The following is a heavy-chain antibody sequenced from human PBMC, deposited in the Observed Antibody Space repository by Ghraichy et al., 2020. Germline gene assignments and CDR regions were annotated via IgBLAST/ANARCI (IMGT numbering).Heavy chain of an antibody. V-gene: IGHV1-2*02. D-gene: IGHD5-12*01. CDR1: GYSVTDHD. CDR3: ARDKDLGYSGYDSFDP. Sequence: AAVKVSCKACGYSVTDHDIHWVRQARGQGLEWMGWIDPNTGRTNYVQKFQGRVTMTRDTSINTAYMELSSLRSDDTAVYYCARDKDLGYSGYDSFDPWGQGTLVTV. J-gene: IGHJ5*02. CDR2: IDPNTGRT.